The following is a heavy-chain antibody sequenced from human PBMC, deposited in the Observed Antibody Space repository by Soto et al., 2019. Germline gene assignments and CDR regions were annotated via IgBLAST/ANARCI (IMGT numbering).Heavy chain of an antibody. V-gene: IGHV1-18*04. D-gene: IGHD4-17*01. CDR3: ARDFDYTVTTPNFDY. CDR1: GYTFTSYG. Sequence: ASVKVSCKASGYTFTSYGISWVRQAPGQGLEWMGWISAYNGNTNYAQKLQGRVTMTTDTSTSTAYVELRSLRSDDTAVYYCARDFDYTVTTPNFDYWGQGTLVTVSS. J-gene: IGHJ4*02. CDR2: ISAYNGNT.